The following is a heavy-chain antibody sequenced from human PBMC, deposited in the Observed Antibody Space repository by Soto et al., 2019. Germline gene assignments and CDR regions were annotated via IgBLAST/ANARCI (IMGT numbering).Heavy chain of an antibody. V-gene: IGHV1-18*01. J-gene: IGHJ5*02. CDR2: ISAYNGNT. Sequence: SEKASCKSSGSPVTRSGISSQRQAPGQGLEWMGWISAYNGNTTYAQKLQGRVTMTTDTSTSTAYMELRSLRSDDTAVYYCAREAVAGTVGDWFGRWGQGTLVTVSS. CDR1: GSPVTRSG. CDR3: AREAVAGTVGDWFGR. D-gene: IGHD6-19*01.